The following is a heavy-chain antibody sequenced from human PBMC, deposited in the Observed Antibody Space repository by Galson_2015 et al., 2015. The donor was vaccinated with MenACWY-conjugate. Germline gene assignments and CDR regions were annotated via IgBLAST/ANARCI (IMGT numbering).Heavy chain of an antibody. Sequence: SVKVSCKASGYTFTTYYMHWVRQAPGQGLEWMGIIRPSGDDGTTYAQKFQGRVTMTRDTSTSTVYMDLSSLRSEDTAVYYCASCSKFYFDTTVGYYFEYGGQGTLVTVAS. CDR3: ASCSKFYFDTTVGYYFEY. J-gene: IGHJ4*02. D-gene: IGHD3-22*01. V-gene: IGHV1-46*01. CDR2: IRPSGDDGT. CDR1: GYTFTTYY.